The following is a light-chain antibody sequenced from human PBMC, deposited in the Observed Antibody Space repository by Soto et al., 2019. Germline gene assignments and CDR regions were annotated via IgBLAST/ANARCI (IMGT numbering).Light chain of an antibody. J-gene: IGLJ2*01. CDR2: SNN. CDR1: SSNIGSNT. Sequence: QSVLTQPPSASGTPGQRVTISCSGSSSNIGSNTVNWYQQLPGTAPKLLIYSNNQRPSGVPDRFSGSKSGTSASLAISGLQSEDEADYYCAAWDDSVNGPHVVFGGGTKLTVL. V-gene: IGLV1-44*01. CDR3: AAWDDSVNGPHVV.